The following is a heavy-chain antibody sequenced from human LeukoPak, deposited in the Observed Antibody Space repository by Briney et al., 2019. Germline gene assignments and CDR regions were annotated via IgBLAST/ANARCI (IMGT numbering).Heavy chain of an antibody. V-gene: IGHV4-34*01. CDR1: GGSFSGYY. CDR3: ARAIAVAASFDY. D-gene: IGHD6-19*01. J-gene: IGHJ4*02. Sequence: SETLSLTCAVYGGSFSGYYWSWIRQPPGKGLEWIGEINHSGSTNYNPSLKSRVTISVDTSKNQFSLKLSSVTAAGTAVYYCARAIAVAASFDYWGQGTLVTVSS. CDR2: INHSGST.